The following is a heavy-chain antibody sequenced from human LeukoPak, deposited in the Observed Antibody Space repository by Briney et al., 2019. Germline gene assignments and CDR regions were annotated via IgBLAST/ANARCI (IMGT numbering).Heavy chain of an antibody. CDR1: GFTFDDYA. D-gene: IGHD6-13*01. CDR3: AKDLYSSSWYDRMGFDP. CDR2: ISWNSGSI. Sequence: GRSLRLSCAASGFTFDDYAMHWVRQAPGKGLEWVSGISWNSGSIGYADSVKGRFTISRDNAKNSLYLQMNSLRAEDTALYYCAKDLYSSSWYDRMGFDPWGQRTLVTVSS. V-gene: IGHV3-9*01. J-gene: IGHJ5*02.